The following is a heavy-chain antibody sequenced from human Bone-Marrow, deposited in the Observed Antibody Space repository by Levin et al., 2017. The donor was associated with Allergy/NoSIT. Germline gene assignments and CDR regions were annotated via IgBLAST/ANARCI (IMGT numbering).Heavy chain of an antibody. CDR3: TTHSEWLLVRYFDS. CDR2: IKRKIDGGTT. Sequence: PGGSLRLSCAASGFSFSNVWMNWVRQAPGKGLEWIGLIKRKIDGGTTDYGGPVKGRFTISRDDSKNTLYLQMNSLKIEDTAVYYCTTHSEWLLVRYFDSWGQGTLVTVSS. J-gene: IGHJ4*02. D-gene: IGHD3-3*01. CDR1: GFSFSNVW. V-gene: IGHV3-15*07.